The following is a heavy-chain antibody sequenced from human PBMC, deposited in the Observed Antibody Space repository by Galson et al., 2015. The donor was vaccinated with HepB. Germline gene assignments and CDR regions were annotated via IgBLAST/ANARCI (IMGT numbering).Heavy chain of an antibody. D-gene: IGHD3-10*01. V-gene: IGHV3-33*01. J-gene: IGHJ6*04. CDR3: ARYTTMAGGAALDV. Sequence: SLRLSCAASGFTFSSHGMHWVRQAPGKGLEWVAVIWYDGSQKYYVDSVKGRLTISRDNSKNTLYLQMNSLRAGDTAVYYCARYTTMAGGAALDVWGIGTTVTVSS. CDR2: IWYDGSQK. CDR1: GFTFSSHG.